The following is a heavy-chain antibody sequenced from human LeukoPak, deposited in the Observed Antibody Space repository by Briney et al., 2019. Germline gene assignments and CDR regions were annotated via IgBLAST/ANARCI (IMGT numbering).Heavy chain of an antibody. CDR1: GYSFSSYW. Sequence: GESMKISCKGYGYSFSSYWIAWVRQAPGKGLEWMGVIYPRDSRTTYSPSFQAQVTISADKSISTASLQWSSLKASDTAIYYCARHLSSITSSPNYWGPGTLVTVSS. CDR3: ARHLSSITSSPNY. CDR2: IYPRDSRT. V-gene: IGHV5-51*01. J-gene: IGHJ4*02. D-gene: IGHD3-10*01.